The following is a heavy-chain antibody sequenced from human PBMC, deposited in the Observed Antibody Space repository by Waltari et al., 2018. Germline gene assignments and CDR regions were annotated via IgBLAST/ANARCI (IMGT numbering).Heavy chain of an antibody. CDR3: ARESSGWLYYFDY. CDR2: IYYSGST. V-gene: IGHV4-59*01. CDR1: GRAISRYY. Sequence: QVQLQESGPGLVKPSETLSLTRTVSGRAISRYYWSWIRQPPGKGLEWIGNIYYSGSTNYNPSLKSRVTISVDTSKKQFSLKLSYVTAADTAVYYCARESSGWLYYFDYWGQGTLVTVSS. J-gene: IGHJ4*02. D-gene: IGHD6-19*01.